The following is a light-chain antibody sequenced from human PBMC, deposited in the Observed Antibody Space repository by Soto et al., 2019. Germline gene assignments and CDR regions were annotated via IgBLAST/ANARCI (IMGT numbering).Light chain of an antibody. V-gene: IGKV1-5*01. CDR2: DAS. CDR3: QHLWT. Sequence: DIQMHESPSTLSGSVGERFPITCRASQPISRWLAWDPQNIGKSPNLLIYDASSLESGVPSSFSGRGFGITITLPISSLQPDDFAPHYCQHLWTVGQGNKVDIK. CDR1: QPISRW. J-gene: IGKJ1*01.